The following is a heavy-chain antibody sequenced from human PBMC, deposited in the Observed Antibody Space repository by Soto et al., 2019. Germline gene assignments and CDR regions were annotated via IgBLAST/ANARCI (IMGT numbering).Heavy chain of an antibody. V-gene: IGHV3-30-3*01. CDR1: GFTFGDHS. D-gene: IGHD2-15*01. CDR3: ARDHSSDGDY. Sequence: QVQLVESGGGVGQPGRSLRLSCVASGFTFGDHSMHWDRQAPGTGLEWVALISHDGSETYYVDSVKGRFTTSRDMSKNTLYLQMNSLRTEDTAVYYCARDHSSDGDYCGQGTLVTFSS. CDR2: ISHDGSET. J-gene: IGHJ4*02.